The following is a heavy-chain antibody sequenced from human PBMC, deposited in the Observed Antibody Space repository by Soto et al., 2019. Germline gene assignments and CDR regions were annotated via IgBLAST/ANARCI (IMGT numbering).Heavy chain of an antibody. CDR2: IIHSGST. J-gene: IGHJ6*02. Sequence: SETLSLTCTVSGGSISSYYWSWIRQPPGKGLEWIGEIIHSGSTDYRPSLKGRVTISVDTSKKQFSLTLSSVIAADTAIYYCARGRQPDVYYYFYGLDVWGQGTTVTVSS. V-gene: IGHV4-34*01. CDR1: GGSISSYY. CDR3: ARGRQPDVYYYFYGLDV. D-gene: IGHD3-16*01.